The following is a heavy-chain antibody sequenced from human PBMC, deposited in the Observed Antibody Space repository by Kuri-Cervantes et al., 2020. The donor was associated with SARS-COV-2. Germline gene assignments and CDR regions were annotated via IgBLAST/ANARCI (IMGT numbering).Heavy chain of an antibody. D-gene: IGHD6-19*01. CDR3: ARDRRAHTNRLPGYSSGWHEVPFYYYYYGMDV. CDR2: INSDGSST. V-gene: IGHV3-74*01. CDR1: GFTFSSYW. Sequence: ETLSLTCAASGFTFSSYWMHWVRQAPGKGLVWVSRINSDGSSTSYADSVKGRFTISRDNAKNTLYLQMNSLRAEDTAVYYCARDRRAHTNRLPGYSSGWHEVPFYYYYYGMDVWGQGTTVTVSS. J-gene: IGHJ6*02.